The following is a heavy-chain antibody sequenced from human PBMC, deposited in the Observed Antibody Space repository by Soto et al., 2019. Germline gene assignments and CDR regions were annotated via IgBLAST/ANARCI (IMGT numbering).Heavy chain of an antibody. CDR3: ATGRSAYYDFWSGYYP. CDR1: GYTLTELS. J-gene: IGHJ5*02. D-gene: IGHD3-3*01. CDR2: FDPEDGET. V-gene: IGHV1-24*01. Sequence: GASVKVSCKASGYTLTELSMHWVRQAPGKGLEWMGGFDPEDGETIYAQKFQGRVTMTEDTSTDTAYMELSSLRSEDTAVYYCATGRSAYYDFWSGYYPWGQGTLVTVSS.